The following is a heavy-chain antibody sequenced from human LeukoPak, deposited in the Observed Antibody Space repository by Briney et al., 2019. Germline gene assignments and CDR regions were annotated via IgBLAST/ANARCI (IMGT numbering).Heavy chain of an antibody. V-gene: IGHV5-51*01. J-gene: IGHJ3*02. D-gene: IGHD4-23*01. CDR1: GYNFTNYW. Sequence: GESLKISCKGSGYNFTNYWIGWVRQMPGKGLEWMGIIYPGDSDTRYSPSFQGQVTISADKSISTAYLQWSSLKASDTAMYYCARAIYGGNGDDAFDIWGQGTMVTVSS. CDR3: ARAIYGGNGDDAFDI. CDR2: IYPGDSDT.